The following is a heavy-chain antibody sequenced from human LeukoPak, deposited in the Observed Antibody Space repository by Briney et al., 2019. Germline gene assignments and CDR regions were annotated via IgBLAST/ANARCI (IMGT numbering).Heavy chain of an antibody. Sequence: SETLSLTCTVSGGSISGQFWTWIRQPAGKGLEWIGRINTSGSTRYSPSLNSRVTMSVDTSKRQFSLNLRSVTAADTAVYYCARGLSSDYDFNWFDSWGRGTLVTDSS. CDR1: GGSISGQF. V-gene: IGHV4-4*07. D-gene: IGHD3-3*01. CDR2: INTSGST. CDR3: ARGLSSDYDFNWFDS. J-gene: IGHJ5*01.